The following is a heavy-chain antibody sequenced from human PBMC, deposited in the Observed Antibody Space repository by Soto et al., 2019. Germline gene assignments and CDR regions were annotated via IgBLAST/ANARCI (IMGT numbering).Heavy chain of an antibody. J-gene: IGHJ6*02. CDR1: GFTFSSYG. Sequence: QVQLVESGGGVVQPGRSLRLTCAASGFTFSSYGIHWVRQAPGKGLEWVTVISYDGSNKKYAESVKGRFSISRDNSKNRVYLQMDSLREDDTALYYCAKDFETTYIDNEFDYYGMDGWGQGTTVTVSS. D-gene: IGHD1-1*01. CDR2: ISYDGSNK. CDR3: AKDFETTYIDNEFDYYGMDG. V-gene: IGHV3-30*18.